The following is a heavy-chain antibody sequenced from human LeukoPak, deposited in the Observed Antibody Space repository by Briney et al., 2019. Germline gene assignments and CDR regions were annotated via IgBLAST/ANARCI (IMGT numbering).Heavy chain of an antibody. CDR3: ARHVRMPREPYSKKPYYMDV. Sequence: GESLKISCKGSGYSFTSYWIGWVRQMPGKGLEWMGIIYPGDSDTRYSPSFQGQVTISADKSISTAYLQWSSLKASDTAMYYCARHVRMPREPYSKKPYYMDVWGKGTTVTVSS. J-gene: IGHJ6*03. CDR2: IYPGDSDT. V-gene: IGHV5-51*01. CDR1: GYSFTSYW. D-gene: IGHD4-11*01.